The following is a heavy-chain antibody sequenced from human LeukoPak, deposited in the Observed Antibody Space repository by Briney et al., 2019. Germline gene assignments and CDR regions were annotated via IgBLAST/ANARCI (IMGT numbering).Heavy chain of an antibody. Sequence: PGGSLRLSCAASGFTFSSYSMNWVRQAPGKGLEWVSSISSSSSYIYYADSVKGRFTISRDNAKNSLYLQMNSLRAEDTAVYYCARRGDGYNNWYFDLWGRGTLVTVSS. CDR1: GFTFSSYS. CDR3: ARRGDGYNNWYFDL. J-gene: IGHJ2*01. V-gene: IGHV3-21*01. CDR2: ISSSSSYI. D-gene: IGHD5-24*01.